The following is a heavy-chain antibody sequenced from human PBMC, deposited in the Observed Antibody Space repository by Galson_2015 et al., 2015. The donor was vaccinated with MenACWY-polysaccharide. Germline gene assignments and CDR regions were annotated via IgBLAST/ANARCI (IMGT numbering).Heavy chain of an antibody. J-gene: IGHJ4*02. CDR1: GSTFSSYA. D-gene: IGHD2-2*01. CDR3: TRTYCRRTTCYAPDQPGFDF. CDR2: ISYDGSNK. V-gene: IGHV3-30-3*01. Sequence: SLRLSCAASGSTFSSYAMHWVRQAPDKGLEWVAVISYDGSNKYFADSVKGRFTISRDNSKNTMYLQMSSLRAEDTAVYYCTRTYCRRTTCYAPDQPGFDFSGPGTLVTVSS.